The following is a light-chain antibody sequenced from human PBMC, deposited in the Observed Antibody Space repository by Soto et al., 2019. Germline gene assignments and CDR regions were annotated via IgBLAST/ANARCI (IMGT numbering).Light chain of an antibody. Sequence: EIVMTQSPATLSLSPGERATLSCRASQSVSSSYFSWYQQKPGQAPRLLIYGASTRATGIPARFSGSGSGTDFTLPISGLQPEDFAVYYCQQDYNLPPYTFGQGTKLEIK. CDR3: QQDYNLPPYT. CDR1: QSVSSSY. CDR2: GAS. V-gene: IGKV3D-7*01. J-gene: IGKJ2*01.